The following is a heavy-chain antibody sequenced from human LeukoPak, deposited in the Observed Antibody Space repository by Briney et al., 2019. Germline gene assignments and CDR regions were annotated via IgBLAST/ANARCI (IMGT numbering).Heavy chain of an antibody. Sequence: SETLSLTCAVYGGSFSGYYWSWIRQPPGKGLEWIGSIYYSGSTYYNPSLKSRVTISVDTSKNQFSLKLSSVTAADTAVYYCARDPTSAMVTPRLDYWGQGTLVTVSS. CDR2: IYYSGST. D-gene: IGHD5-18*01. V-gene: IGHV4-34*01. CDR3: ARDPTSAMVTPRLDY. CDR1: GGSFSGYY. J-gene: IGHJ4*02.